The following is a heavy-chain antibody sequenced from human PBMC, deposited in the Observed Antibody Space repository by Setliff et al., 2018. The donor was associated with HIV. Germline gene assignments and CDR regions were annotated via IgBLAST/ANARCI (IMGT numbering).Heavy chain of an antibody. Sequence: GASVKVSCKASGYTFTTYGISWVRQAPGQGLEWMGWISTYNGDTNYVQKLQGRVTMTTDTSTSTAYMELRSLRSDDTAVYYCARSRNSILTSYYPTADFDYWGQGTLVTVSS. J-gene: IGHJ4*02. CDR1: GYTFTTYG. D-gene: IGHD3-9*01. CDR3: ARSRNSILTSYYPTADFDY. V-gene: IGHV1-18*01. CDR2: ISTYNGDT.